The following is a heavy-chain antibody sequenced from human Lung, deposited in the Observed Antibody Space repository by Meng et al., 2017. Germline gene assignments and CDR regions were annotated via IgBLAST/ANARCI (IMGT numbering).Heavy chain of an antibody. CDR1: GGSFIDND. J-gene: IGHJ4*02. D-gene: IGHD4-11*01. V-gene: IGHV4-34*01. Sequence: QAHTQQWGAGLLKPPETLSLTCVVSGGSFIDNDWSWIRQPPGKGLEWIGEINHSGSTNYNPSLESRATISVDTSQNNLSLKLSSVTAADSAVYYCARGPTTMAHDFDYWGQGTLVTVSS. CDR2: INHSGST. CDR3: ARGPTTMAHDFDY.